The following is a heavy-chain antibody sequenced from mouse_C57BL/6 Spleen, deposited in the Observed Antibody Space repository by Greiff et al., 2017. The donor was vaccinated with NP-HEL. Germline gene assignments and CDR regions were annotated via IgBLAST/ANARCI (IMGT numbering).Heavy chain of an antibody. CDR2: IDPSDSYT. CDR1: GCTFTSYW. Sequence: VQLQQSGAELVMPGASVKLSCKASGCTFTSYWMHWVKQRPGQGLEWIGEIDPSDSYTNYNQKFKGKSTLTVDKSSSTAYMQLSSLTSEDSAVYYCAISVTAHFDDWGQGTTLTVSS. D-gene: IGHD2-1*01. J-gene: IGHJ2*01. V-gene: IGHV1-69*01. CDR3: AISVTAHFDD.